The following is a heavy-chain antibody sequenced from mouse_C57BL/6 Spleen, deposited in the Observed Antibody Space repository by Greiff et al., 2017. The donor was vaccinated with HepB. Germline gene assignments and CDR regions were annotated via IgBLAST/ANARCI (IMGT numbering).Heavy chain of an antibody. CDR1: GFSLTSYA. D-gene: IGHD2-5*01. Sequence: VKLVESGPGLVAPSQSLSITCTVSGFSLTSYAISWVRQPPGKGLEWLGVIWTGGGTNYNSALKSRLSISKDNSKSQVFLKMNSLQTDDTARYYCARKELDYSNYGFAYWGQGTLVTVSA. CDR2: IWTGGGT. V-gene: IGHV2-9-1*01. CDR3: ARKELDYSNYGFAY. J-gene: IGHJ3*01.